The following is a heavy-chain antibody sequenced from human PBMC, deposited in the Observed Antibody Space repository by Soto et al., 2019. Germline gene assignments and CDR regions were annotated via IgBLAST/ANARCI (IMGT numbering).Heavy chain of an antibody. D-gene: IGHD3-16*01. Sequence: PGGSLRLSCVASGFTFRTCDMGWVRQAPGKGLEWVSIIGGSGAASHYTDSVKGRFTISRDDAKNSLYLQMNSLRPEDTAFYYCIKDTTPGGLDYWGRPILVTVSS. CDR1: GFTFRTCD. J-gene: IGHJ4*02. CDR3: IKDTTPGGLDY. CDR2: IGGSGAAS. V-gene: IGHV3-23*01.